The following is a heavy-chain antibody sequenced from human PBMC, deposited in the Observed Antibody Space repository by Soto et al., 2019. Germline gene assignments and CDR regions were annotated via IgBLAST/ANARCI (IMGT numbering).Heavy chain of an antibody. J-gene: IGHJ6*02. CDR3: AREKGIQLWLHGEYYYYGMDV. V-gene: IGHV3-11*05. CDR1: GFTFSDYY. CDR2: ISSSSSYT. D-gene: IGHD5-18*01. Sequence: QVQLVESGGGLVKPGGSLRLSCAASGFTFSDYYMSWIRQAPGKGLEWVSYISSSSSYTNYADSVKGRFTISRDNAKNSLYLQMNSLRAEDTAVYYCAREKGIQLWLHGEYYYYGMDVWGQGTTVTVSS.